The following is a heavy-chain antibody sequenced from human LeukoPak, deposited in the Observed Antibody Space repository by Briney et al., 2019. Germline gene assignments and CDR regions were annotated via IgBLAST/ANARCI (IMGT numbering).Heavy chain of an antibody. Sequence: ASVKVSCKASGYAFAGYYMHWVRQAPGQGLEWMGRINPDSGGTNYAQKFQGRVTMTRDTSISTAYMELSRLRSDDTAVYYCASIAAAGSFDYWGQGTLVTVSS. CDR3: ASIAAAGSFDY. D-gene: IGHD6-13*01. J-gene: IGHJ4*02. CDR1: GYAFAGYY. V-gene: IGHV1-2*06. CDR2: INPDSGGT.